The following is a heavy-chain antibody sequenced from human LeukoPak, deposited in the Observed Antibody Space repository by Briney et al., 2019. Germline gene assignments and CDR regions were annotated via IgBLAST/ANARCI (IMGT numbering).Heavy chain of an antibody. J-gene: IGHJ4*02. D-gene: IGHD3-10*01. V-gene: IGHV3-21*01. Sequence: PGGSLRLSCAASGFTFSSYSMNWVRQAPGKGLEWVSSISSSSSYIYYADSVKGRFTISRDNAKNSLYPQMNSLRAEDTAVYYCAREDGRGFDYWGQGTLVTVSS. CDR1: GFTFSSYS. CDR2: ISSSSSYI. CDR3: AREDGRGFDY.